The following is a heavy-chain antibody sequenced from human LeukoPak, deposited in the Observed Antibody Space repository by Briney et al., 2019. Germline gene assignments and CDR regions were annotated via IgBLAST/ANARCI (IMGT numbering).Heavy chain of an antibody. J-gene: IGHJ4*02. Sequence: PSETLSLTCTVSGGSISSYYWSWIRQPPGKGLEWIGYIYTSGSTNYNPSLKSRVTISVDTSKNQFSLKLSSVTAADTAVYYCARGYCGSDCYIDYWGQGTLVTVSS. D-gene: IGHD2-21*02. V-gene: IGHV4-4*09. CDR1: GGSISSYY. CDR3: ARGYCGSDCYIDY. CDR2: IYTSGST.